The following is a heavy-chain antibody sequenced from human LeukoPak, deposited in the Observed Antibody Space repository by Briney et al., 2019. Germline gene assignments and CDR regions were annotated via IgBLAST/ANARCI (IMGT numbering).Heavy chain of an antibody. CDR1: GFTFSSYG. V-gene: IGHV3-30*18. CDR2: ISYDGSNK. D-gene: IGHD2-2*01. Sequence: PGGSLRLSCAASGFTFSSYGMHWVRQAPGKGLEWVAVISYDGSNKYYADSVKGRFTISRDNSKNTLYLQMNSLRAEDTAVYYCAKVGSSIDFDYWGQGTLVTVSS. J-gene: IGHJ4*02. CDR3: AKVGSSIDFDY.